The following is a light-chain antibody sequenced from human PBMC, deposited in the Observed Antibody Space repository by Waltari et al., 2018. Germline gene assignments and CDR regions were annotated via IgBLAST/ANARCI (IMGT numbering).Light chain of an antibody. CDR2: AAS. J-gene: IGKJ1*01. Sequence: DIQMTQSPSSLSASVGDRVTITCRASQSISNYLNWYQQKPGKAPQLLIFAASSLQSGVPSRFSSSASGTDFTLTISSLQPEDFATYYCQPSYTTPRTFGQGTKVEIK. V-gene: IGKV1-39*01. CDR1: QSISNY. CDR3: QPSYTTPRT.